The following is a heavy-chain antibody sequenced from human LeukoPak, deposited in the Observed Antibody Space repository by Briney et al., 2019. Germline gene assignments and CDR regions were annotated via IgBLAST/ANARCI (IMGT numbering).Heavy chain of an antibody. CDR1: GGSISSYY. Sequence: SETLSPTCTVSGGSISSYYWSWIRQPAGKGLEWIGRIYTSGSTNYNPSLKSRVTMSVDTSKNQFSLKLSSVTAADTAVYYCARDSTAGYYYYYGMDVWGQGTTVTVSS. CDR3: ARDSTAGYYYYYGMDV. V-gene: IGHV4-4*07. J-gene: IGHJ6*02. CDR2: IYTSGST.